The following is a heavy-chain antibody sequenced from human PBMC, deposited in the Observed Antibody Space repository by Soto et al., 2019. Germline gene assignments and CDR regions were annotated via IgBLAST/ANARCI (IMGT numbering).Heavy chain of an antibody. CDR3: ARDSVRSRFLEWLFDY. CDR2: IKQDGSEK. J-gene: IGHJ4*02. CDR1: GFTFSSYW. Sequence: PGGFLRLSCAASGFTFSSYWMSWVRQAPGKGLEWAANIKQDGSEKYYVDSVKGRFTISRDNAKNSLYLQMNSLRAEDTAVYYCARDSVRSRFLEWLFDYWGQGTLVTVSS. V-gene: IGHV3-7*01. D-gene: IGHD3-3*01.